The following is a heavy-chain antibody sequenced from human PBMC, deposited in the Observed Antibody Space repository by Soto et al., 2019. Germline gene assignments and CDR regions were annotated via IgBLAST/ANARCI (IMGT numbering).Heavy chain of an antibody. D-gene: IGHD5-12*01. CDR1: GFTFSSYG. CDR3: AKEAGDGYNWNAFDI. Sequence: QVQLVESGGGVVQPGRSLRLSCAASGFTFSSYGMHWVRQAPGKGLEWVAVISYDGSNKYYADSVKGRFTISRGNSKNTLYLQMNRLRAEDTAVYYCAKEAGDGYNWNAFDIWGQGTMVTVPS. J-gene: IGHJ3*02. CDR2: ISYDGSNK. V-gene: IGHV3-30*18.